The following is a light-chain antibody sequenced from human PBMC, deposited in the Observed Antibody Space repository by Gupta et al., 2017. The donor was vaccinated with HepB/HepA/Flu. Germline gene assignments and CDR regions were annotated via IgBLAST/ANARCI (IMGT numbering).Light chain of an antibody. CDR3: QQYNNWPPWT. V-gene: IGKV3-15*01. CDR2: GAS. CDR1: QSISSN. J-gene: IGKJ1*01. Sequence: EIVMTQSPATLSVSAGEGVTLSCRASQSISSNLAWYQQKPGQAPRLLIFGASTRATGIPARFSGSGSGTEFTLTISSLQAEDVAVYYCQQYNNWPPWTFGQGTKVDFK.